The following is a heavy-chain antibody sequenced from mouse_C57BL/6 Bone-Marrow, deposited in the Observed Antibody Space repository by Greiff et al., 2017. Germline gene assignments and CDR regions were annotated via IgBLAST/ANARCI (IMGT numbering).Heavy chain of an antibody. CDR3: ARGYYGTWYFDV. Sequence: EVKVEESGPGLVKPSQSLSLTCSVTGYSITSGYYWNWIRQFPGNKLEWMGYISYDGSNNYNPSLKNRISITRDTSKNQFFLKLNSVTTEDTATYYCARGYYGTWYFDVWGTGTTVTVSS. CDR1: GYSITSGYY. CDR2: ISYDGSN. J-gene: IGHJ1*03. D-gene: IGHD1-1*01. V-gene: IGHV3-6*01.